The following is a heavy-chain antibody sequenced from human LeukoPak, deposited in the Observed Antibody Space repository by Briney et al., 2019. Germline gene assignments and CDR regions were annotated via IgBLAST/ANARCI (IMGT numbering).Heavy chain of an antibody. Sequence: SETLSLTCTVSGGSISSDYWSWIRQPPGKGLEWIGYIDNSGNTNYNPFLKSRVTISVDTPKNQFSLRLSSVTAADTAVYYCATSTGTIYTWFDPWGQGTLVTVSS. J-gene: IGHJ5*02. CDR2: IDNSGNT. CDR1: GGSISSDY. CDR3: ATSTGTIYTWFDP. D-gene: IGHD1-1*01. V-gene: IGHV4-59*01.